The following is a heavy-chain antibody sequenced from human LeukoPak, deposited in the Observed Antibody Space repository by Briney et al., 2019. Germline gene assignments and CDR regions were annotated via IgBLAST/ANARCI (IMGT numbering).Heavy chain of an antibody. J-gene: IGHJ3*02. D-gene: IGHD5-18*01. CDR1: GFTVSSNY. CDR3: ARERGYSYGLDAFDI. V-gene: IGHV3-53*01. Sequence: GGSLRLSCAASGFTVSSNYMSWVRQAPGKGLEWVPVIYSGGSTYYADSVKGRFTISRDNSKNTLYLQMNSLRAEDTAVYYCARERGYSYGLDAFDIWGQGTMVTVSS. CDR2: IYSGGST.